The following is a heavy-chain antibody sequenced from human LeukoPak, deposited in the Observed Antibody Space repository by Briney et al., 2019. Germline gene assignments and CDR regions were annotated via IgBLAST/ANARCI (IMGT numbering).Heavy chain of an antibody. V-gene: IGHV3-23*01. CDR2: ISGSGGST. D-gene: IGHD3-22*01. CDR3: AKGHPDYYDSSGYYS. J-gene: IGHJ4*02. Sequence: GGSLRLSCAASGFTVSSNYMSWVRQAPGKGLEWVSAISGSGGSTYYADSVKGRFTISRDNSKNTLYLQMNSLRAEDTAVYYCAKGHPDYYDSSGYYSWGQGTLVTVSS. CDR1: GFTVSSNY.